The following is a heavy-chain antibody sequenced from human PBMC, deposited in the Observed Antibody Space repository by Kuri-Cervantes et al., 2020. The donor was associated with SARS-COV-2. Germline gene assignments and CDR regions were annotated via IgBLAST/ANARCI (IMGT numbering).Heavy chain of an antibody. CDR2: IYHSGST. V-gene: IGHV4-38-2*02. CDR1: GYSISSGYY. D-gene: IGHD6-6*01. J-gene: IGHJ4*02. CDR3: AGVGRSSSYSLAARDY. Sequence: SETLSLTCTVSGYSISSGYYWGWIRQPPGKGLEWIGSIYHSGSTYYNLSLKSRVTISVDTSKNQFSLKLSSVTAADTAVYYCAGVGRSSSYSLAARDYWGQGTLVTVSS.